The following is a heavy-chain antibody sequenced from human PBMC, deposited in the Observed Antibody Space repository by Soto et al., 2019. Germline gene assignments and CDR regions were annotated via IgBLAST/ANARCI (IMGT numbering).Heavy chain of an antibody. Sequence: SETLSLTCTVSGDSIRSYYWTWIRQPPGKGLELIGYIYYSGSTRYNPSLKSRVTTSVDMSKNQFSLKLSSVIAADTAVYYCARAYGGFDNGLDVWGQGTAVTVSS. J-gene: IGHJ6*02. V-gene: IGHV4-59*01. CDR2: IYYSGST. CDR3: ARAYGGFDNGLDV. D-gene: IGHD5-12*01. CDR1: GDSIRSYY.